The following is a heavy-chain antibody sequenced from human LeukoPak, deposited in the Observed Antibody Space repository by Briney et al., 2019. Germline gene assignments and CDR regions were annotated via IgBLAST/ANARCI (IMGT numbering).Heavy chain of an antibody. CDR1: GYTFTTTG. V-gene: IGHV1-46*01. D-gene: IGHD3-3*01. Sequence: ASVKVSCKASGYTFTTTGISWVRQAPGQGLEWMGIINPSGGSTSYAQKFQGRVTMTRDTSTSTVYMELSSLRSEDTAVYYCASQSGVTIFGVVIPGPPDYWGQGTLVTVSS. CDR2: INPSGGST. CDR3: ASQSGVTIFGVVIPGPPDY. J-gene: IGHJ4*02.